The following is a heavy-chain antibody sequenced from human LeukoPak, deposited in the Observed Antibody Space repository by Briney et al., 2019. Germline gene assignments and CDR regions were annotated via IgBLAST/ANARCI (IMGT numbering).Heavy chain of an antibody. CDR3: AFHYYDSSGYYRDY. D-gene: IGHD3-22*01. CDR2: IYTSGST. J-gene: IGHJ4*02. CDR1: GGSISSGSYY. V-gene: IGHV4-61*02. Sequence: PSQTLSLTCTVFGGSISSGSYYWRWIRQPAGTGLEWLGRIYTSGSTNYNPSLKSRVTISVDTSKNQFSLKLSSVTAADTAVYYCAFHYYDSSGYYRDYWGQGTLVTVSS.